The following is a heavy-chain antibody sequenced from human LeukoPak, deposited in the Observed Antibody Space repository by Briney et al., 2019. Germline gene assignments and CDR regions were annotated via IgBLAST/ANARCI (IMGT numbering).Heavy chain of an antibody. D-gene: IGHD2-15*01. CDR1: GVSISSYY. J-gene: IGHJ4*02. V-gene: IGHV4-59*01. CDR2: IYYSGST. Sequence: SETLSLTCTGSGVSISSYYWSWLRQPPGKELEWFGYIYYSGSTYYNPSLNSRVTITVATSKNQCSLKLSSVTAADTAVYYCASAHRPNTHFDYWGQGTLVNVSS. CDR3: ASAHRPNTHFDY.